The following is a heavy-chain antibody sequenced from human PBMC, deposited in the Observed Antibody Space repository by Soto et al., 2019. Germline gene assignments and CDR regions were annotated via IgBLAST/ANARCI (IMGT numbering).Heavy chain of an antibody. D-gene: IGHD1-1*01. Sequence: EVHLEESGGGLVQPGRSLRLSCAASGFTFDDYAMHWVRQAPGKGLEWVSVISWNSGNVGYADSVKGRFTISRDNAKNSLYLLMNSLRPEDTALYYCAKETGNWNDGTSYYLDYWGQGTLVTVSS. CDR1: GFTFDDYA. V-gene: IGHV3-9*01. CDR2: ISWNSGNV. CDR3: AKETGNWNDGTSYYLDY. J-gene: IGHJ4*02.